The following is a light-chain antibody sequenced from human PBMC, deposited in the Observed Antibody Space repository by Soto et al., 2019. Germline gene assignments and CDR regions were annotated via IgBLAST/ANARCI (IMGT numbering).Light chain of an antibody. CDR2: GAS. Sequence: EIVLTQSPGTLSLSPGERATLSCRASQSVSSSYLAWYQQKPGQAPRLLIYGASSRATGIPDRFSGSGSGTDFTLTSSRLEPEYFAVDYCQQYGSSPTFGGGTKVEIK. V-gene: IGKV3-20*01. J-gene: IGKJ4*01. CDR3: QQYGSSPT. CDR1: QSVSSSY.